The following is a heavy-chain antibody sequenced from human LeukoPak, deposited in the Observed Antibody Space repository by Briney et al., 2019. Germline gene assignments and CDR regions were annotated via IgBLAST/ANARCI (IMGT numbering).Heavy chain of an antibody. Sequence: CTASGLPISSYTMHWVRRAPEQGFEWLGCINTGSGNTEYSAKSHGRVTIIRDTSASPVYMELSSLRSEDAAVYYCARNRRAVREVIIVDAFDIWGQGTMVTVSS. CDR2: INTGSGNT. CDR1: GLPISSYT. CDR3: ARNRRAVREVIIVDAFDI. V-gene: IGHV1-3*04. D-gene: IGHD3-10*01. J-gene: IGHJ3*02.